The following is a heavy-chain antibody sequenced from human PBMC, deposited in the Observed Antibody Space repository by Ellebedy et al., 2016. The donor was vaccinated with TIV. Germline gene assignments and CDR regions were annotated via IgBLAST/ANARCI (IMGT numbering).Heavy chain of an antibody. D-gene: IGHD6-19*01. CDR2: IYYTGAT. V-gene: IGHV4-39*01. Sequence: SETLSLTCTVSGDSVSNGYFYWGWIRQPPGKGLEWLGTIYYTGATSYSPSLKSRVPISIDTSSNQFSLNLTSVTAADTAVYYCARRQVSALDYWGQGILVTVSP. CDR3: ARRQVSALDY. CDR1: GDSVSNGYFY. J-gene: IGHJ4*02.